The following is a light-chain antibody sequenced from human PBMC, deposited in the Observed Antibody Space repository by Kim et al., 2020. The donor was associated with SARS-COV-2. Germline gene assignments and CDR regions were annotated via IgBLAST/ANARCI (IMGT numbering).Light chain of an antibody. CDR2: GAS. Sequence: DIMLTQSPDTLSLSPGERATLSCRASETLKGTYLVWYQQRPGQAPRRLIYGASNRATGIPDRFSGSVSGTAFTLTITRLEPEDFAVYYCQQYARSPRTLGQGTKVDI. J-gene: IGKJ1*01. CDR3: QQYARSPRT. CDR1: ETLKGTY. V-gene: IGKV3-20*01.